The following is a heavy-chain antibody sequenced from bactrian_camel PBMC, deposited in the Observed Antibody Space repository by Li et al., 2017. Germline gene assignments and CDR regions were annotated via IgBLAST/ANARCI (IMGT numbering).Heavy chain of an antibody. CDR2: IDSDGDT. Sequence: HVQLVESGGGSVQAGGSLRLSCAASENTGSSYCLGWFRQSPGKEREAVAGIDSDGDTRYAVSAKGRFTISRDSKKMYLQMDSLKTEDTAMYFCTQGVYYVSGYDYWGQGTQVTVS. V-gene: IGHV3S53*01. J-gene: IGHJ4*01. D-gene: IGHD2*01. CDR3: TQGVYYVSGYDY. CDR1: ENTGSSYC.